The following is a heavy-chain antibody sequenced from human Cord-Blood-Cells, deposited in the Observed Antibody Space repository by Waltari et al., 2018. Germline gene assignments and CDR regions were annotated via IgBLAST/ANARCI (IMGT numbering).Heavy chain of an antibody. CDR3: ARGIQSYGSGSYYNY. Sequence: QVQLQQSGAGLLKPSETLSLTCAVYGGSFSGYYWSWIRQPPGKGLEWIGESNHSGSTNNNPTLKSRVTISGDTSKKQFSRKVSSVTAADTAVYYCARGIQSYGSGSYYNYWGRGTLVTVSS. V-gene: IGHV4-34*01. J-gene: IGHJ4*02. D-gene: IGHD3-10*01. CDR1: GGSFSGYY. CDR2: SNHSGST.